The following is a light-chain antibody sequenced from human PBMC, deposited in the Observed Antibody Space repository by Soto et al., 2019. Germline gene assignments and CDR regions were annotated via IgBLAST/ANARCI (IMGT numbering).Light chain of an antibody. J-gene: IGLJ2*01. CDR3: QTYDNSLSGSV. V-gene: IGLV1-40*01. CDR2: ADT. CDR1: SSNIGANFD. Sequence: QSVLTQPPSVSGAPGQRVTISCAGSSSNIGANFDVNWYQHLPGTSPKLLIYADTNRPSGVPDRFSPSKSGASASLAITGLQAEDEADYYCQTYDNSLSGSVFGGGTKLTVL.